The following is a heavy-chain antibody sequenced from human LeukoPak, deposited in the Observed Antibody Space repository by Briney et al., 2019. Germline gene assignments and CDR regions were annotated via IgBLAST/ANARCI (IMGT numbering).Heavy chain of an antibody. V-gene: IGHV3-20*04. D-gene: IGHD6-19*01. J-gene: IGHJ4*02. CDR3: AKDRSPSMAVAGLDY. CDR2: INWNGGST. CDR1: GFTFDVYG. Sequence: SGGSLRLSCAASGFTFDVYGMSWVRQAPGKGLEWVSGINWNGGSTGYADSVKGRFTISRDNAKNSLYLQMNSLRAEDMALYYCAKDRSPSMAVAGLDYWGQGTLVTVSS.